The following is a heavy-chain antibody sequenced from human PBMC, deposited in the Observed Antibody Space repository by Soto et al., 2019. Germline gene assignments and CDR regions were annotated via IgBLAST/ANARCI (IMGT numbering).Heavy chain of an antibody. Sequence: SETLSLTCTVSGGSMRSNYWTWIRQSPWKGLEWIGYIYYTGSTKYNHSLQSRVTISLDTSKNQFSLRLTSVTSADTAVYYCARGGSYGDFFDYWGQGAQLPVYS. D-gene: IGHD4-17*01. CDR2: IYYTGST. CDR3: ARGGSYGDFFDY. CDR1: GGSMRSNY. V-gene: IGHV4-59*01. J-gene: IGHJ4*02.